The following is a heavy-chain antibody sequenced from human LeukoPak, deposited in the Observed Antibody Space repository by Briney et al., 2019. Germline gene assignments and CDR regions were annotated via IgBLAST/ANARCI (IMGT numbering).Heavy chain of an antibody. CDR3: ARVGYGDPDS. CDR1: GGSISSYH. V-gene: IGHV4-59*01. D-gene: IGHD4-17*01. J-gene: IGHJ5*01. CDR2: IYSSGIT. Sequence: SETLSLTCTVSGGSISSYHWSWIRQPPGKGLEWIGYIYSSGITKYNPSLKSRVTISVDTSRNQFSLKLSSVTAADTAVYYCARVGYGDPDSWGQGTLVTASS.